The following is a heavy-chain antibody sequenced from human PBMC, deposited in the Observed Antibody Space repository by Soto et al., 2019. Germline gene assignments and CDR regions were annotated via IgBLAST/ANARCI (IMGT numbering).Heavy chain of an antibody. V-gene: IGHV2-5*02. Sequence: QITLKESGPTLVKPTQTLTLTCTFSGFSLSTDDVGVGWIRQPPGKALDWLAVIYWDDDKRYSPSLKSRLTITKDTSKNQVVLTMTNMDPVDTATYYCARTKYSISSFDYWGQGALVTVSS. D-gene: IGHD6-6*01. CDR3: ARTKYSISSFDY. CDR2: IYWDDDK. CDR1: GFSLSTDDVG. J-gene: IGHJ4*02.